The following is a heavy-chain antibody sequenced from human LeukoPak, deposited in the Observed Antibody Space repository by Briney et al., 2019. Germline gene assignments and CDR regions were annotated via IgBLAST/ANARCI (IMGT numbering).Heavy chain of an antibody. CDR3: VRLQAVTGNFDY. Sequence: SETLSLTCTVSGGSVSSSSYYWGWIRQPPGKGLEWIETINYSGDTYYNPSLKSRVTISVDSSKNQFSLKLSSVTAADTAVYYCVRLQAVTGNFDYWGQGALVTVSS. CDR1: GGSVSSSSYY. D-gene: IGHD1-20*01. V-gene: IGHV4-39*07. J-gene: IGHJ4*02. CDR2: INYSGDT.